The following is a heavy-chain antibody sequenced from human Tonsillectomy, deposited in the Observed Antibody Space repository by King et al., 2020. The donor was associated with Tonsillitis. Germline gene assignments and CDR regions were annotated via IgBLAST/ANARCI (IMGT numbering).Heavy chain of an antibody. D-gene: IGHD1-26*01. J-gene: IGHJ4*02. CDR2: ISGSVGST. V-gene: IGHV3-23*04. CDR1: GFTFSNSA. CDR3: AKFTAAEYSIVGDYFDY. Sequence: VQLVESGGGLVQPGGSLRLSCAASGFTFSNSAMTWVRQAPGRGLEWISPISGSVGSTHYADSVKGRFTISRDNSRNTWYLQMNSLGAEDTAVYYCAKFTAAEYSIVGDYFDYWGQGTQVTVSS.